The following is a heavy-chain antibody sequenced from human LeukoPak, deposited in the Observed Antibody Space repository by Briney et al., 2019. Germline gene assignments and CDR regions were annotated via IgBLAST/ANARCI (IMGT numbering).Heavy chain of an antibody. CDR1: GFTSSSFW. V-gene: IGHV3-74*01. CDR3: VRGAGISDY. CDR2: INSDGSST. J-gene: IGHJ4*02. Sequence: PGGPLRLSCAAPGFTSSSFWMHWVRQAPGKGLVWVSRINSDGSSTTYADSVKGRFTISRDNAKNTLYLQMNSMSPEDTAVYYCVRGAGISDYWGQGTLVTVSS. D-gene: IGHD1-1*01.